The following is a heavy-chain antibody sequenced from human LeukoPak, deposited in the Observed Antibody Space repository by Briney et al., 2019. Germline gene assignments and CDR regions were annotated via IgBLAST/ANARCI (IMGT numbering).Heavy chain of an antibody. CDR3: TKGLVGALAFEY. CDR2: ISGSGGST. Sequence: GGSLRLSCAASGFTFSSYAMSWVRQAPGKGLEWVSAISGSGGSTYYADSVKGRFTISRDNSNNILSLQMNSLRVEDTAVYYCTKGLVGALAFEYWGQGTLVTVSS. V-gene: IGHV3-23*01. CDR1: GFTFSSYA. D-gene: IGHD1-26*01. J-gene: IGHJ4*02.